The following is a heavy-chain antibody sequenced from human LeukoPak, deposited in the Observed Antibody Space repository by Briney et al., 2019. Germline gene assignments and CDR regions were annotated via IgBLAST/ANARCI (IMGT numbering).Heavy chain of an antibody. Sequence: PSETLSLTCTVSGGSFSNYYWSWIRQPPGKGPEWIGYVHYSGAAFYIASLKSRVTISVDTSKNQFSLKVSSVTAADTAVYYCARSSATYHEGFDYWGQGTLVTVSS. CDR3: ARSSATYHEGFDY. D-gene: IGHD1-14*01. J-gene: IGHJ4*02. CDR1: GGSFSNYY. CDR2: VHYSGAA. V-gene: IGHV4-59*08.